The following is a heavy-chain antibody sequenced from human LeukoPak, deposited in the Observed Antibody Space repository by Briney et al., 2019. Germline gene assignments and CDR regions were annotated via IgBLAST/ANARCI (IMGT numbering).Heavy chain of an antibody. CDR2: INHSGRT. D-gene: IGHD6-13*01. V-gene: IGHV4-34*01. CDR3: ARDVLAGAGTDDY. J-gene: IGHJ4*02. CDR1: GFTFSSYY. Sequence: SETLSLTCADYGFTFSSYYWSWIRQPPGKGLEWIGEINHSGRTNYNPSLKSRVTASVNTTKNQLPQMLSSRTAADTSVYYCARDVLAGAGTDDYWGQGTLVTVSS.